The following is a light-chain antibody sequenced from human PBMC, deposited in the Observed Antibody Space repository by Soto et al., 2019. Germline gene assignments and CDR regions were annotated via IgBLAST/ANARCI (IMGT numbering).Light chain of an antibody. CDR3: SSYTTGSTLYV. Sequence: QSVLTQPASVSGSPGQSITISCTGSSNDIGAYKYVSWYQQYPGKAPKLIIFEVSNRLSGVSNRFSGSKSGNTASLTIAGLQAEDEADYHGSSYTTGSTLYVFGGGTKLTVL. CDR2: EVS. J-gene: IGLJ1*01. V-gene: IGLV2-14*01. CDR1: SNDIGAYKY.